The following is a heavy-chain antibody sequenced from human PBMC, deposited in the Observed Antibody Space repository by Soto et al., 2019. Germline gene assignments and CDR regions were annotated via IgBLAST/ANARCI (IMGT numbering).Heavy chain of an antibody. CDR2: IYYSGST. CDR3: ARRYNWNYWFDP. D-gene: IGHD1-7*01. J-gene: IGHJ5*02. CDR1: GGSISSYY. Sequence: QVQLQESGPGLVKPSETLSLTCTVSGGSISSYYWSWIRQPPGKGLEWIGYIYYSGSTNYNPSLKSRVTISVDTSKNQFSLKLSSVTAADTAVYYCARRYNWNYWFDPWGQGTLVTVSS. V-gene: IGHV4-59*08.